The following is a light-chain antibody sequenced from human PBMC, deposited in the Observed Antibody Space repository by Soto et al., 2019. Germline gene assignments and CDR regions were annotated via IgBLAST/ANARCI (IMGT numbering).Light chain of an antibody. CDR1: QSVSTNY. J-gene: IGKJ1*01. Sequence: EIVLTQSPGTLSLSPGERATLSCRASQSVSTNYLAWYQQKPGQAPRLLLYGASNRAADIPDRFSGSGSGTDFTLTISRLEPEDFAVYYCQEYGTSRTFGQGTKVEI. CDR3: QEYGTSRT. CDR2: GAS. V-gene: IGKV3-20*01.